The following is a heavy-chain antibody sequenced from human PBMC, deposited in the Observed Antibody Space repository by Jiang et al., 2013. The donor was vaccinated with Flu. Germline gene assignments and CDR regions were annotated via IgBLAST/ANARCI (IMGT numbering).Heavy chain of an antibody. Sequence: GSGLVKPLRRPCPSPALSLVASISSSSYYWGWIRQPPGKGLEWIGSIYYSGSTYYNPSLKSRVTISVDTSKNQFSLKLSSVTAADTAVYYCAREEQLVLDYYYGMDVWGQGTTVTV. CDR2: IYYSGST. V-gene: IGHV4-39*02. CDR1: VASISSSSYY. D-gene: IGHD6-6*01. CDR3: AREEQLVLDYYYGMDV. J-gene: IGHJ6*02.